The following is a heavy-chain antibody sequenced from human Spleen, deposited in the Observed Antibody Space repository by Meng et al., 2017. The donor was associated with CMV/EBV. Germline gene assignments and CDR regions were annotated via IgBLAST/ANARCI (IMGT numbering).Heavy chain of an antibody. CDR1: GFSLSTVGVG. CDR2: IYWDDDK. Sequence: QITLKESGPTLVKPTQTLTLTCTFPGFSLSTVGVGVSWIRQPPGKALERLALIYWDDDKYYIPSLQSRLTVTKDTSKNQVVLTLTNVDPVDTATYYCAHLPGDWGQGTLVTVSS. CDR3: AHLPGD. V-gene: IGHV2-5*02. D-gene: IGHD1-14*01. J-gene: IGHJ4*02.